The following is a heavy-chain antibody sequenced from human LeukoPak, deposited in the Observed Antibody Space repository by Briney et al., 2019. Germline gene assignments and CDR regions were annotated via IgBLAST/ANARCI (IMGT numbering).Heavy chain of an antibody. CDR1: GFTFSNYA. CDR3: ASGSTISGWNY. J-gene: IGHJ4*02. CDR2: ISDTAETT. Sequence: PGGSLRLSCAASGFTFSNYAMSWVRQAPVKELEWVSAISDTAETTYYADSVKGRFTISRDNSKNTLYLQVNSLRAEDTAVYYCASGSTISGWNYWGQGTLVTVSS. V-gene: IGHV3-23*01. D-gene: IGHD3-3*01.